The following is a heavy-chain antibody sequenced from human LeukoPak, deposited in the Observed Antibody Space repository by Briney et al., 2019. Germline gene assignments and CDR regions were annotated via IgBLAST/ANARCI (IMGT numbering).Heavy chain of an antibody. J-gene: IGHJ4*02. CDR2: MSPNSGNT. V-gene: IGHV1-8*01. Sequence: WLVWMSPNSGNTGYAHKFQGRVTMTMNTSISTAYMELTTLRSEDTAVYYCVGGAPNWGFDYWGQGTLVTVSS. D-gene: IGHD7-27*01. CDR3: VGGAPNWGFDY.